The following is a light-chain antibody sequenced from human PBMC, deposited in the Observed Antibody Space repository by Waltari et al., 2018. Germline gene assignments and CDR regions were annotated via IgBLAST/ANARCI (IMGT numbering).Light chain of an antibody. V-gene: IGKV3-20*01. Sequence: ENVLTQSPGTLSLSPGERANLSCRATQNVNSNYLAWHQLKPGQPPRLLIYGASTRATGIPDRFSGSGSGTDFTLTISRLEPEDFAVYYCQQYGAAPRTFGQGTTVEIK. CDR2: GAS. CDR1: QNVNSNY. CDR3: QQYGAAPRT. J-gene: IGKJ1*01.